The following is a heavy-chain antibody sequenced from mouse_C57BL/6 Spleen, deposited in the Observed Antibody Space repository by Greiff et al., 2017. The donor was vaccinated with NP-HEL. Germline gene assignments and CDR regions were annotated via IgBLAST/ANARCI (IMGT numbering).Heavy chain of an antibody. D-gene: IGHD2-12*01. J-gene: IGHJ3*01. CDR3: ARGDDNYDAWFAY. CDR1: GYAFSSSW. Sequence: FQLQQSGPELVKPGASVKISCEASGYAFSSSWMNWVKQRPGKGLEWIGRIYPGDGDTNYNGKFKGKATLTADKSSSTAYMPLSSLTSEDSAVYFCARGDDNYDAWFAYWGQGTLLTVSA. V-gene: IGHV1-82*01. CDR2: IYPGDGDT.